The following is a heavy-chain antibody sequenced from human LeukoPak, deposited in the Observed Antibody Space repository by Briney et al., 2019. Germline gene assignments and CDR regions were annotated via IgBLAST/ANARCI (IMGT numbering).Heavy chain of an antibody. V-gene: IGHV3-7*01. Sequence: GSLRLSCAASGFTFSRHWMSWVRQAPGRGLEWVANIKHGATEKVYVDSVKGRFTISRDNAKNSLYLQLKSLRADDTAVYYCARDDYSNSRGTYYYYMDIWGTGTTVTVSS. CDR3: ARDDYSNSRGTYYYYMDI. D-gene: IGHD4-11*01. CDR2: IKHGATEK. CDR1: GFTFSRHW. J-gene: IGHJ6*03.